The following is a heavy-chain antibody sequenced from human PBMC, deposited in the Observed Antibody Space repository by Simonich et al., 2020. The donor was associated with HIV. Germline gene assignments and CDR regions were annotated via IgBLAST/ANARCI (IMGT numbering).Heavy chain of an antibody. CDR1: GGSFSGYY. CDR2: INHSRST. CDR3: ASCGGDCYHFDY. Sequence: QVQLQQWGAGLLKPSETLSLTCAVYGGSFSGYYWSWIRQPPGTGLEWIGEINHSRSTNYNPSLKSRVTISVDTSKNQFSRKLSSVTAADTAVYYCASCGGDCYHFDYWGQGTLVTVSS. V-gene: IGHV4-34*01. J-gene: IGHJ4*02. D-gene: IGHD2-21*02.